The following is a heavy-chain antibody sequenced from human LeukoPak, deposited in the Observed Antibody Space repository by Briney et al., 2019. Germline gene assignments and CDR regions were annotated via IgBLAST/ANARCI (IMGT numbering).Heavy chain of an antibody. CDR1: GGSISSYY. V-gene: IGHV4-4*07. D-gene: IGHD2-2*01. CDR3: ASSCSSTSCYPHAFDI. CDR2: IYTSGST. J-gene: IGHJ3*02. Sequence: PSETLSLTCTVSGGSISSYYWSWIRQPAGKGLEWIGRIYTSGSTNYNPSLKSRVTMSVDTSKNQFSLKLSSVTAADTAVYYCASSCSSTSCYPHAFDIWGQGTMVTVSS.